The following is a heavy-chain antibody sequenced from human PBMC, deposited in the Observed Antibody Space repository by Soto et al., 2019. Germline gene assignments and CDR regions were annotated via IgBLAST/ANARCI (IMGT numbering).Heavy chain of an antibody. CDR1: GGSISSGDYY. CDR3: ARVGLVGVRGVPPMDYYYYGMDV. D-gene: IGHD3-10*01. Sequence: QVQLQESGPGLVKPSQTLSLTCTVSGGSISSGDYYWSWIRQPPGKGLEWIGYIYSSGSTYYNPYLKSRVTLSVDTSKNQFSLKLSSVAAADTAVYSCARVGLVGVRGVPPMDYYYYGMDVWGQGTTVTVSS. J-gene: IGHJ6*02. CDR2: IYSSGST. V-gene: IGHV4-30-4*01.